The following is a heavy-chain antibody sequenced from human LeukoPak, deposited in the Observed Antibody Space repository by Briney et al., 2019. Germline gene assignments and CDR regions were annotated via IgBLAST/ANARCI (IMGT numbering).Heavy chain of an antibody. CDR3: ARSPTRYYYDSSGIDY. V-gene: IGHV1-2*02. D-gene: IGHD3-22*01. Sequence: ASVKVSCKASGYTFTGYYMHWVRQAPGHGLEWMGWINPNSGGTNYAQKFQGRVTMTRDTSISTAYMELSSLRSEDTAVYYCARSPTRYYYDSSGIDYWGQGTLVTVSS. CDR2: INPNSGGT. J-gene: IGHJ4*02. CDR1: GYTFTGYY.